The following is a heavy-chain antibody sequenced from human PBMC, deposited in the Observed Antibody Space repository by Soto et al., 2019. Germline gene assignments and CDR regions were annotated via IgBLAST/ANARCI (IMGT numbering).Heavy chain of an antibody. CDR1: GFTFSSYA. J-gene: IGHJ4*02. D-gene: IGHD6-19*01. V-gene: IGHV3-30-3*01. Sequence: PGGSLRLSCAASGFTFSSYAMRWVRQAPGKGLEWVAVISYDGSNKYYADSVKGRFTISRDNSKNTLYLQMNSLRAEDTAVYYCASLFSGFQGFAYWVQGTLVTVSS. CDR2: ISYDGSNK. CDR3: ASLFSGFQGFAY.